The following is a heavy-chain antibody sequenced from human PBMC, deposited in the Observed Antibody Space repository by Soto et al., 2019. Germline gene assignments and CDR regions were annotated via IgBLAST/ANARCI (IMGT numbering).Heavy chain of an antibody. CDR1: GGSVSSGSYY. CDR3: ASLYYDFE. D-gene: IGHD3-3*01. V-gene: IGHV4-61*01. Sequence: QVQLQESGPGLVKPSETLSLTCTVSGGSVSSGSYYWSWIRQPPGKGLEWIGYIYYSGSTNYNPSLKSRVTISVDTSKNQFSLKLSSVTAADTDVYYCASLYYDFEWGQGTLVTVSS. J-gene: IGHJ4*02. CDR2: IYYSGST.